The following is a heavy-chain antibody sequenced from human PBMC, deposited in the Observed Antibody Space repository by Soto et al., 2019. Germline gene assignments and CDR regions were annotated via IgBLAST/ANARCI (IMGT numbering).Heavy chain of an antibody. J-gene: IGHJ4*02. Sequence: PGGSLRLSCAASGFTFSSYSMNWVRQAPGKGLEWVSSTSSSSSYIYYADSVKGRFTISRDNAKNSLYLQMNSLRAEDTAVYYCARVPRAARYFDYWGQGTLVTVSS. CDR3: ARVPRAARYFDY. CDR2: TSSSSSYI. CDR1: GFTFSSYS. D-gene: IGHD6-6*01. V-gene: IGHV3-21*01.